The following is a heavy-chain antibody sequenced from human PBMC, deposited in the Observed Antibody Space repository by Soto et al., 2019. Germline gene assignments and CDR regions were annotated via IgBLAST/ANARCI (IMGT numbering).Heavy chain of an antibody. D-gene: IGHD2-15*01. CDR1: GFTFSSYG. CDR3: ARDKRPYCSGGSCYWGLFDY. V-gene: IGHV3-33*01. Sequence: QVQLVESGGGVVQPGRSLRLSCAASGFTFSSYGMHWVRQAPGKGLEWVAVIWYDGSNKYYADSVKGRFTISRDNSKNTLYLQMNSLRAEDTAVYYWARDKRPYCSGGSCYWGLFDYWGQGTLVTVSS. CDR2: IWYDGSNK. J-gene: IGHJ4*02.